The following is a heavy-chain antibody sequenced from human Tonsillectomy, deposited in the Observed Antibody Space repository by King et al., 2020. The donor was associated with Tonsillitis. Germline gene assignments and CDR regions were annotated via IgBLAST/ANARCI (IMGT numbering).Heavy chain of an antibody. V-gene: IGHV3-66*01. CDR2: FYSGGDT. J-gene: IGHJ2*01. CDR1: GFVVSSNH. CDR3: ARDPTGYWYFDL. Sequence: VQLVESGGGLVQPGGSLRLSCAASGFVVSSNHMSWVRQAPGKGLEWVSVFYSGGDTHSADSVRDRFTISRDNSQNTLYLQMNNLRAEDTAVYYCARDPTGYWYFDLWGRGTLVSVSS.